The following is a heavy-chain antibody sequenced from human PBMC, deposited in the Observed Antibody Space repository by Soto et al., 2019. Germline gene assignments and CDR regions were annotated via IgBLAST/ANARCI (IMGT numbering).Heavy chain of an antibody. Sequence: ASVKVSCKASGYTFTGYYMHWVRHAPGQGLEWMGWIKPNSGDTNYAQKFQGCGTMTRDTSISTAYMEMNMLTPDDTAVYYCVRVQANWNDHYSLDVWGQGTTVTVSS. CDR1: GYTFTGYY. D-gene: IGHD1-1*01. V-gene: IGHV1-2*04. CDR2: IKPNSGDT. J-gene: IGHJ6*02. CDR3: VRVQANWNDHYSLDV.